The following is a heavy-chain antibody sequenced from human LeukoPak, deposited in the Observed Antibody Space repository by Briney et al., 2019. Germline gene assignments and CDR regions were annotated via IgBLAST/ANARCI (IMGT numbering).Heavy chain of an antibody. CDR3: ARRLAYYYDSSGYSAVRYYFDY. Sequence: GESLKISCKGSGYSFTSYWIGWVRQMPGKGLEWMGIIYPGDSDTRYSPSFQGQVTISADKSISIAYLQWSSLKASDTAMYYCARRLAYYYDSSGYSAVRYYFDYWGQGTLVTVSS. CDR1: GYSFTSYW. J-gene: IGHJ4*02. D-gene: IGHD3-22*01. CDR2: IYPGDSDT. V-gene: IGHV5-51*01.